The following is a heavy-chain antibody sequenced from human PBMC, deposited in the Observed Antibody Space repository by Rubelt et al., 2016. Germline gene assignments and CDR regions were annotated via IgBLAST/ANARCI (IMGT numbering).Heavy chain of an antibody. V-gene: IGHV3-30*07. Sequence: SVKGRFTISRDNSKNTLYLQMNSLRAEDTAVYYCTRPYCTSTSCYNDAFDIWGQGTMVTVSS. CDR3: TRPYCTSTSCYNDAFDI. D-gene: IGHD2-2*01. J-gene: IGHJ3*02.